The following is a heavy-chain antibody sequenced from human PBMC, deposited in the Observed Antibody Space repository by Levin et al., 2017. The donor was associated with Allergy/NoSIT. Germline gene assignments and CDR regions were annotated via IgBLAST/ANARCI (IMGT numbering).Heavy chain of an antibody. CDR2: IIPIFGTA. CDR3: ARIEAELSLEGAFDI. D-gene: IGHD1-26*01. Sequence: ASVKVSCKASGGTFSSYAISWVRQAPGQGLEWMGGIIPIFGTANYAQKFQGRVTITADESTSTAYMELSSLRSEDTAVYYCARIEAELSLEGAFDIWGQGTMVTVSS. V-gene: IGHV1-69*13. CDR1: GGTFSSYA. J-gene: IGHJ3*02.